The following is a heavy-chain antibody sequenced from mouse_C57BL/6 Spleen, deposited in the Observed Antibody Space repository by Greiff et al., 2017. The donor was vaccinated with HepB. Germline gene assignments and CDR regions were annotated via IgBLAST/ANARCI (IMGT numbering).Heavy chain of an antibody. CDR3: ARSHYYGSSPFAY. CDR1: GFTFTDYY. CDR2: IRNKANGYTT. V-gene: IGHV7-3*01. D-gene: IGHD1-1*01. Sequence: EVMLVESGGGLVQPGGSLSLSCAASGFTFTDYYMSWVRQPPGKALEWLGFIRNKANGYTTEYSASVKGRFTISRDNSQSILYLQMNALRAEDSATYYGARSHYYGSSPFAYWGQGTLVTVSA. J-gene: IGHJ3*01.